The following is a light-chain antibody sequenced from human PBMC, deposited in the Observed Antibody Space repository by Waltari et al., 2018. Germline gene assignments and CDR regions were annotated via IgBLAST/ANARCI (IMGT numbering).Light chain of an antibody. Sequence: QSVLTQPHSVSAAPGQKVTIFSSGTRTKIETNCVSWYQQLPGTAPKLLIYDNNKRPSGIPDRFSGSKSGTSATLGITGLQTGDEADYYCGTWDSSLSAGVFGGGTKLTVL. CDR3: GTWDSSLSAGV. J-gene: IGLJ3*02. V-gene: IGLV1-51*01. CDR2: DNN. CDR1: RTKIETNC.